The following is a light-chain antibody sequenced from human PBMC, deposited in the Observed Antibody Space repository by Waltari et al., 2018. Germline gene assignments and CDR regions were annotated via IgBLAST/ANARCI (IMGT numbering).Light chain of an antibody. CDR1: QSIMSW. J-gene: IGKJ2*01. V-gene: IGKV1-5*03. CDR3: QQYNTDYT. CDR2: KAS. Sequence: DVQMTQSPSTLSASVGYTVSITCRASQSIMSWLAWYQQKAGKAPKVLISKASTLESGVPSRFSGRESGTEFTLTISNLQPDDFATYYCQQYNTDYTFGQGTILEIK.